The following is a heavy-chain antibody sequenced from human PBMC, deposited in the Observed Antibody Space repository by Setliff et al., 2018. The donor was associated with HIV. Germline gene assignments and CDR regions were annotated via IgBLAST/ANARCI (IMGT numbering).Heavy chain of an antibody. D-gene: IGHD6-19*01. CDR1: GFTFSGYW. J-gene: IGHJ1*01. CDR3: AGESSIAVAEYFQH. V-gene: IGHV3-23*01. CDR2: ISGSGGST. Sequence: GGSLRLSCEASGFTFSGYWMHWVRQAPGKELVWVSAISGSGGSTYYADSVKGRFTISRDNSKNTLYLQMNTLRAEDTAVYYCAGESSIAVAEYFQHWGQGTLVTVSS.